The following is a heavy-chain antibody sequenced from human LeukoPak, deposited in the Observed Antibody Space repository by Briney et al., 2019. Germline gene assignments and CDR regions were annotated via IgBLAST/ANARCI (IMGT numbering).Heavy chain of an antibody. D-gene: IGHD6-19*01. CDR1: GFDFSNSF. CDR2: ISSRSTTI. V-gene: IGHV3-11*01. Sequence: GGSLRLSCTASGFDFSNSFMSWVRQAPGKGLEWISYISSRSTTIYYADSVKGRFTISRDNGKNTVYLQMNNLRVDDTAVFYCGKGSLAVAATPLDFCGQGTLVTVSS. J-gene: IGHJ4*02. CDR3: GKGSLAVAATPLDF.